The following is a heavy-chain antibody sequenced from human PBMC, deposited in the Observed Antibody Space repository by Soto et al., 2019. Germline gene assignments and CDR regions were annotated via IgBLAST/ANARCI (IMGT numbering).Heavy chain of an antibody. CDR1: GGNFVGYY. D-gene: IGHD6-13*01. J-gene: IGHJ5*02. V-gene: IGHV4-34*01. Sequence: SSVTLSLSCAVQGGNFVGYYGGRIRQPQGKGLEWIGEINHSGSTNYNPSLKSRVTISVDTSKNQFSLKLSSVTAADTAVYYCGRGAVRARYSSRNWFDPLGQGTLVTVSS. CDR3: GRGAVRARYSSRNWFDP. CDR2: INHSGST.